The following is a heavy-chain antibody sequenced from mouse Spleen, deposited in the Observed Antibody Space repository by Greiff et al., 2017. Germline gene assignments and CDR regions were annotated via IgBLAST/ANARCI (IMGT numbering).Heavy chain of an antibody. CDR2: ISYSGST. Sequence: EVKLMESGPGLAKPSQTLSLTCSVTGYSITSDYWNWIRKFPGNKLEYMGYISYSGSTYYNPSLKSRISITRDTSKNQYYLQLNSVTTEDTATYYCARSLYDYDDDGYYFDYWGQGTTLTVSS. J-gene: IGHJ2*01. CDR1: GYSITSDY. CDR3: ARSLYDYDDDGYYFDY. D-gene: IGHD2-4*01. V-gene: IGHV3-8*01.